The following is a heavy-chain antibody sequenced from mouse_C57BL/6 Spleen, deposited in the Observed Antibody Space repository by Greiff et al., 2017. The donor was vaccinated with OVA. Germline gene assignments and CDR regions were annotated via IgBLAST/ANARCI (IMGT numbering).Heavy chain of an antibody. CDR2: FYPGSGSI. D-gene: IGHD2-3*01. CDR3: ARHEDPYYDGYYKGAMDY. CDR1: GYTFTEYT. V-gene: IGHV1-62-2*01. Sequence: QVQLQQSGAELVKPGASVKLSCKASGYTFTEYTIHWVKQRSGQGLEWIGWFYPGSGSIKYNEKFKDKATLTADKSSSTVYMELSRLTSEDSAVYFCARHEDPYYDGYYKGAMDYWGQGTSVTVSS. J-gene: IGHJ4*01.